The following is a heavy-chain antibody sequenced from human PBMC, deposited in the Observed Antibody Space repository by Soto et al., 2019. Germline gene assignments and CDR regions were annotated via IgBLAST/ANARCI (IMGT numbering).Heavy chain of an antibody. CDR1: GDSVSSNSAA. V-gene: IGHV6-1*01. CDR3: AGTTSHQWYYMDV. J-gene: IGHJ6*03. Sequence: QTLSLTCAISGDSVSSNSAAWNWVRLSPSRGLEWLARTYYRSRWYNDYAVFVRSRITVNPDTSKNQFSLHLTSVTPEDTAVYYCAGTTSHQWYYMDVWGKGTAVSVSS. CDR2: TYYRSRWYN. D-gene: IGHD1-7*01.